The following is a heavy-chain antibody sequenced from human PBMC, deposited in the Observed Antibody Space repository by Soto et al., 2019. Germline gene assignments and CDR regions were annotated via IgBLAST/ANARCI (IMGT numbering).Heavy chain of an antibody. CDR3: ARSDVIATRQGYYYGLDV. CDR1: GYTFTTYW. Sequence: PGESLKISCQGSGYTFTTYWIAWVRQMPGKGLEYMGIIYPGDSDARYSPSFQGQVTISADKSISTAYLQWSSLKASDTAMYYCARSDVIATRQGYYYGLDVWGQGTTVT. J-gene: IGHJ6*02. CDR2: IYPGDSDA. V-gene: IGHV5-51*01. D-gene: IGHD6-6*01.